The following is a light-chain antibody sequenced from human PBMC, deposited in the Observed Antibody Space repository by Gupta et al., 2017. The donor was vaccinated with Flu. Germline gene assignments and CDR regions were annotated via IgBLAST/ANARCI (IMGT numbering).Light chain of an antibody. J-gene: IGKJ2*01. Sequence: AWYQHKPGQPPQRLLYWASTPESQIPDRFCGSGSGPASSLSISSLQAEDVAVYYCLQYVTSPPTFGQRTKL. CDR2: WAS. CDR3: LQYVTSPPT. V-gene: IGKV4-1*01.